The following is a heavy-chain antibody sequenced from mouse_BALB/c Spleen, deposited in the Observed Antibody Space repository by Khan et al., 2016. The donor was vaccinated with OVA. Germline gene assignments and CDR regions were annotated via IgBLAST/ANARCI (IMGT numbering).Heavy chain of an antibody. Sequence: VQLKQSGPGLVNPSQSLSLTCTVTGYSITSDYAWNWIRQFPGIKLEWMGYINYSGSTNYNPALKSRISITRDTSKNQFFLQLNSVTTEDTATYYCARDGSRYNYAMDYWGQGTSVTVSS. V-gene: IGHV3-2*02. J-gene: IGHJ4*01. D-gene: IGHD2-3*01. CDR2: INYSGST. CDR3: ARDGSRYNYAMDY. CDR1: GYSITSDYA.